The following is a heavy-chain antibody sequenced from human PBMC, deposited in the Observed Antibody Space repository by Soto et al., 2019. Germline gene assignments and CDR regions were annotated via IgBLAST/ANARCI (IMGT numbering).Heavy chain of an antibody. Sequence: VQLVESGGGLVQPGDSLRLSCAASGFTFSSLWMGWVRQAPGEGLEWVANVSPDGNTRFYVDSVKGRFSISRDNAKNSFYLQIDSLRAEDTAVYYCVRGCAELDYWGQGTLVTVSS. V-gene: IGHV3-7*01. D-gene: IGHD1-1*01. CDR1: GFTFSSLW. J-gene: IGHJ4*02. CDR2: VSPDGNTR. CDR3: VRGCAELDY.